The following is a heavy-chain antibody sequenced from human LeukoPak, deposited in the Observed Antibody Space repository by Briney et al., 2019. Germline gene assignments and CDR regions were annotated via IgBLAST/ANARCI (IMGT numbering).Heavy chain of an antibody. J-gene: IGHJ3*02. D-gene: IGHD4-11*01. CDR1: GFTFDDYA. CDR3: AKVQTTVTTRGAFDI. V-gene: IGHV3-9*03. CDR2: ISWNSGSI. Sequence: GRPLRLSCAASGFTFDDYAMHWVRQAPGKGLEWVSGISWNSGSIGYADSVKGRFTISRDNAKNSLYLQMNSLRAEDMALYYCAKVQTTVTTRGAFDIWGQGTMVTVSS.